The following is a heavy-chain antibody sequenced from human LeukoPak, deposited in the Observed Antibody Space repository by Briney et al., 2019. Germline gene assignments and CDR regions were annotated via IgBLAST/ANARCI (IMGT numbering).Heavy chain of an antibody. V-gene: IGHV1-69*06. Sequence: ASVKVSCKASGGTFSSYAISWVRQAPGQGLEWMGGIIPIFSTANYAQKFRGRVTITADKSTRTAYMELSSLRSEDTAVYYCARYEDLYSSHDYWGQGTLVTVSS. CDR2: IIPIFSTA. CDR1: GGTFSSYA. D-gene: IGHD6-13*01. J-gene: IGHJ4*02. CDR3: ARYEDLYSSHDY.